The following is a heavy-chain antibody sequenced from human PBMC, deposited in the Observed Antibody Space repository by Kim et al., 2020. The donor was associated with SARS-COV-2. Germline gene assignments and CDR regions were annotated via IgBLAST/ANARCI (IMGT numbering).Heavy chain of an antibody. CDR1: GFTFDDYA. CDR3: AKGSGAMITFGGVYAFDI. Sequence: GGSLRLSCAASGFTFDDYAMHWVRQAPGKGLEWVSGISWNSGSIGYADSVKGRFTISRDNAKNSLYLQMNSLRAEDTALYYCAKGSGAMITFGGVYAFDIWGQGTMVTVSS. CDR2: ISWNSGSI. V-gene: IGHV3-9*01. J-gene: IGHJ3*02. D-gene: IGHD3-16*01.